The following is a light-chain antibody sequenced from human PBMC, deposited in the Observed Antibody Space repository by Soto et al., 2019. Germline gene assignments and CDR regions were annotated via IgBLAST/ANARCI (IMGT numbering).Light chain of an antibody. J-gene: IGKJ1*01. V-gene: IGKV1-27*01. Sequence: DIPMTQSPSSLSASVGDRVTITCWANQDISYYLAWYQQKQGKVPKLLIYGASTLQSGVPSRFSGSGSGTDFTLTISSLQPEDIATYYCQKYHSAPRTFGQGTKVEIK. CDR2: GAS. CDR1: QDISYY. CDR3: QKYHSAPRT.